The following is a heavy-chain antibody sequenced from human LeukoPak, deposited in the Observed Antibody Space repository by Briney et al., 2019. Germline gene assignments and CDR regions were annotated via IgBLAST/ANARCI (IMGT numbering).Heavy chain of an antibody. CDR3: ARERDSYIFGY. V-gene: IGHV1-8*03. Sequence: VASVKVSCKASGYTFTSYDINWVRQATGQGLEWLGWMNPNSGNTGYAQKFQGRVTITRNTSISTAYMELSSLRSEDTAVYYCARERDSYIFGYWGQGTLVTVSS. CDR1: GYTFTSYD. CDR2: MNPNSGNT. J-gene: IGHJ4*02. D-gene: IGHD3-16*01.